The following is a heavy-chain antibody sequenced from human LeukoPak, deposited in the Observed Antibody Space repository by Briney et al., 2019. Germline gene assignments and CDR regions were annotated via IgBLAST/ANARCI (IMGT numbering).Heavy chain of an antibody. CDR3: AKVSLRNDAFDI. D-gene: IGHD4-17*01. J-gene: IGHJ3*02. Sequence: PGGSLRLSCAASGFTFSSYAMHWVRQAPGKGLEGVAVISYDGSNKYYADSVKGRFTICRGNSKNTLYLQMNSLRAEDTAVYYCAKVSLRNDAFDIWGQGTMVTVSS. V-gene: IGHV3-30*04. CDR2: ISYDGSNK. CDR1: GFTFSSYA.